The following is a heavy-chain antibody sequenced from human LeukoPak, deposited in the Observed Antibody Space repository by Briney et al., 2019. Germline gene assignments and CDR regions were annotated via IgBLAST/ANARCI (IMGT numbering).Heavy chain of an antibody. CDR3: AKDPSYSSSFHAFDI. Sequence: GGSLRLSCAASGFTLSSYAMSWVRQAPGKGLEWVSAISGSGGSTYYADSVKGRFTISRDNSKNTLYLQMNSLRAEDTAVYYCAKDPSYSSSFHAFDIWGQGTMVTVSS. J-gene: IGHJ3*02. D-gene: IGHD6-6*01. CDR1: GFTLSSYA. CDR2: ISGSGGST. V-gene: IGHV3-23*01.